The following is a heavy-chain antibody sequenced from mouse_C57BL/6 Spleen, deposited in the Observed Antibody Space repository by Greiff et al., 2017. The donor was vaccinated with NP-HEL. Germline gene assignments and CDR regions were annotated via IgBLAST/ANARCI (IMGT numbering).Heavy chain of an antibody. V-gene: IGHV1-55*01. CDR1: GYPFTSYW. D-gene: IGHD3-1*01. CDR2: IYPGSGST. J-gene: IGHJ2*01. Sequence: LQQPGAELVQPGASVKMSCKASGYPFTSYWITWVKQRPGQGLEWIGDIYPGSGSTNYNEKFKSQATLTVDTSSSTAYMQLSSLTSEDSAVYYCARSGDYYFDYWGQGTTLTVSS. CDR3: ARSGDYYFDY.